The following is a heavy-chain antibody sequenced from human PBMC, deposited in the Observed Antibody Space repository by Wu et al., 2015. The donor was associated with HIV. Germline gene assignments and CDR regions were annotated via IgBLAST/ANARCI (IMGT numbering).Heavy chain of an antibody. V-gene: IGHV1-24*01. D-gene: IGHD3-16*01. Sequence: QVQLVQSGAEVKKPGASVKVSCKVSGYTLTELSMHWVRQAPGKGLEWMGGFDPEDGETIYAQKFQGRVTMTEDTSTDTAYMELSSLRSEDTAVYYCATRYDYVWGSYQLGAFDIWGQGTMVTVSS. J-gene: IGHJ3*02. CDR3: ATRYDYVWGSYQLGAFDI. CDR1: GYTLTELS. CDR2: FDPEDGET.